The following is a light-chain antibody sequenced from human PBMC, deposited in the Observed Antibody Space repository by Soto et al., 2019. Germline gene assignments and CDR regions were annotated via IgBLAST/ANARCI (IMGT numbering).Light chain of an antibody. CDR3: LVGTHGVT. V-gene: IGKV2-30*02. J-gene: IGKJ5*01. CDR1: QSLVHSDGRTY. CDR2: KVS. Sequence: LMTQSPLSLPVTLGQPASISCRSSQSLVHSDGRTYLSWFQQRPGQSPRRLIYKVSNRDSGVPDRFSGGGSGTDFTLRISRVEAEDVGVYYCLVGTHGVTFGQGTRLE.